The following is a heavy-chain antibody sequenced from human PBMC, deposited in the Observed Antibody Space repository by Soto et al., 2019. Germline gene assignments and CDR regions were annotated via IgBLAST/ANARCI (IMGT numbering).Heavy chain of an antibody. CDR2: IIPIPGTA. D-gene: IGHD2-2*01. CDR3: ARAQGSSTSLAIYYYYYYGMDV. J-gene: IGHJ6*02. CDR1: GGTFSSYA. V-gene: IGHV1-69*01. Sequence: QVQLVQSGAEVKKPGSSVKVSCKASGGTFSSYAISWLRQAPGQGLAWMGGIIPIPGTANYAQKFQGRVTITADESTSTAYMELSSLRSEDTAVYYCARAQGSSTSLAIYYYYYYGMDVWGQGTTVTVSS.